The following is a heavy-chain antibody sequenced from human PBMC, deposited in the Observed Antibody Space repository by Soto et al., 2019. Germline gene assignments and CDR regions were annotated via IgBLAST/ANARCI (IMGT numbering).Heavy chain of an antibody. D-gene: IGHD6-19*01. CDR3: ATDLKSSGWNTFDY. CDR1: GYTLTELS. J-gene: IGHJ4*02. CDR2: FDPEDGET. V-gene: IGHV1-24*01. Sequence: ASVKVSGKVSGYTLTELSMHWVLQAPGKGLEWMGGFDPEDGETIYAQKFQGRVTMTEDTSTDTAYMELSSLRSEDTAVYYCATDLKSSGWNTFDYWGQGTLVTVSS.